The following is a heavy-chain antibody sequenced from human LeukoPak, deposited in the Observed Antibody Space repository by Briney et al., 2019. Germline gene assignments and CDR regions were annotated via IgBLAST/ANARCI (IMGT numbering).Heavy chain of an antibody. Sequence: SETLSLTCTVSGGSISSGSYYWSWIRQPAGKGLEWIGRIYTSGSTNYNPSLKSRVTISVDTSKNQFSLKLSSVTAADTAVYYCARGPLVATNSWDYYYYYMDAWGKGTTVTISS. J-gene: IGHJ6*03. D-gene: IGHD5-12*01. CDR2: IYTSGST. V-gene: IGHV4-61*02. CDR3: ARGPLVATNSWDYYYYYMDA. CDR1: GGSISSGSYY.